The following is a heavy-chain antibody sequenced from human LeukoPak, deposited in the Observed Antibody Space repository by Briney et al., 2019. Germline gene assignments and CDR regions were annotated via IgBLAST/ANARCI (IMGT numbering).Heavy chain of an antibody. CDR1: GGSISSGGYS. CDR3: ARGSRGSGHYGMDV. D-gene: IGHD3-10*01. V-gene: IGHV4-30-2*01. Sequence: SQTLSLTSAVSGGSISSGGYSWSWIRQPPGKGLEWIGYIYHSGSTYYNPSLKSRVTISVDRSKNQFSLKLSSVTAADTAVYYCARGSRGSGHYGMDVWDKGTTVTVSS. J-gene: IGHJ6*04. CDR2: IYHSGST.